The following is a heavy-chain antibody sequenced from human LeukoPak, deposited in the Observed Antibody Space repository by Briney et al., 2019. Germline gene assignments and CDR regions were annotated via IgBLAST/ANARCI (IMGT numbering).Heavy chain of an antibody. J-gene: IGHJ6*02. Sequence: ASVQVSCKASGYTFTSYYMHWVRQAPGQGLEWMGIINPSGGSTSYAQKFQGRVTMTRDTSTSTVYMELSSLRSEDTAVYYCARDVLSCSSTSCYYRVVDGMDVWGQGTTVTVSS. CDR2: INPSGGST. CDR1: GYTFTSYY. V-gene: IGHV1-46*03. CDR3: ARDVLSCSSTSCYYRVVDGMDV. D-gene: IGHD2-2*01.